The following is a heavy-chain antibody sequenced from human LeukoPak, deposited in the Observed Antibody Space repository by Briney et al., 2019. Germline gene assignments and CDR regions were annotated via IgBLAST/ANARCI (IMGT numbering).Heavy chain of an antibody. Sequence: PGGSLRLSCAASGFTFSSYAMSWVRQAPGKGLEWVSAISGSGDSTYYGDSVKGRFTISRDNSKNTLYLQMNSLRAEDTAVYYCARDGPYDSSGYYYRRDLDYWGQGTLVTVSS. CDR1: GFTFSSYA. CDR3: ARDGPYDSSGYYYRRDLDY. V-gene: IGHV3-23*01. J-gene: IGHJ4*02. D-gene: IGHD3-22*01. CDR2: ISGSGDST.